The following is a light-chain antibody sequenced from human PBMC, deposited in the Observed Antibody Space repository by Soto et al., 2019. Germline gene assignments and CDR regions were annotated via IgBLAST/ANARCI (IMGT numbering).Light chain of an antibody. V-gene: IGKV3-11*01. J-gene: IGKJ1*01. CDR2: DAS. Sequence: EIVLTQSPATLSLSPGERATLSCRASQSVSSYLAWYQQKPGQAPRLLIYDASNRATGIPARFSGSGSGTDFTLPISSLEPADFAVYYCQQRSNWPPWTFGKGNKGDIK. CDR3: QQRSNWPPWT. CDR1: QSVSSY.